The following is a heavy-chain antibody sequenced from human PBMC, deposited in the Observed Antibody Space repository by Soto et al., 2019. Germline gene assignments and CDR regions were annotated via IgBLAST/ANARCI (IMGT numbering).Heavy chain of an antibody. CDR1: GYSFTSYW. CDR2: IFPGDSDT. D-gene: IGHD1-1*01. J-gene: IGHJ6*02. Sequence: GESLNISCKGSGYSFTSYWIGWVRQMPGKGLEWLGIIFPGDSDTKYSPSFQGQVIISADKSIRTAYLQWSSLKPSDTAIYYCARQTGMDVWGQGTTVTVSS. CDR3: ARQTGMDV. V-gene: IGHV5-51*01.